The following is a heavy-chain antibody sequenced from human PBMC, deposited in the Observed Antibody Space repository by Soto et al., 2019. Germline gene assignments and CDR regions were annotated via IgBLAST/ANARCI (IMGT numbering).Heavy chain of an antibody. CDR2: IRSKANSYAT. CDR3: TSPPGKAGGGGDY. D-gene: IGHD3-10*01. Sequence: EVQLVESGGGLVQPGGSLKLSCAASGFTFSGSAMHWVRQASGKGLEWVGRIRSKANSYATAYAASVKGRFTISRDDSKNTAYLQMNSLKAEDTAVYYCTSPPGKAGGGGDYWGQGTLVTVSS. V-gene: IGHV3-73*02. CDR1: GFTFSGSA. J-gene: IGHJ4*02.